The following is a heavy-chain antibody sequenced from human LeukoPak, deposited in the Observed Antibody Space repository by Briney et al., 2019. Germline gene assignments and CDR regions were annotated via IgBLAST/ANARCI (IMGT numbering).Heavy chain of an antibody. CDR3: ARDSHAYFDAFDI. D-gene: IGHD2/OR15-2a*01. J-gene: IGHJ3*02. Sequence: TSETLSLTCAVYGGSFSGYYWSWIRQPAGKGLEWIGRIYARGSTNYNPSLKSRVTISVDTSKNQFSLKLSSVTAADTAVYFCARDSHAYFDAFDIWGQGTMVTASS. CDR2: IYARGST. CDR1: GGSFSGYY. V-gene: IGHV4-4*07.